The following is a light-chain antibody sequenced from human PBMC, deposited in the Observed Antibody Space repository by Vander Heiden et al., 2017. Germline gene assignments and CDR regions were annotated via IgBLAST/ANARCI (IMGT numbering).Light chain of an antibody. CDR2: DVT. J-gene: IGLJ1*01. Sequence: QSALTQPRSVSGSPGQSVTISCTGTSGDVRNYNYVSWYQHHPGKAPKLIIFDVTKRPSGVPDRFSGSKSGNTASLTISGLQAEDEADYYCYSFTGAYTEVFGTGTKVTVL. CDR3: YSFTGAYTEV. V-gene: IGLV2-11*01. CDR1: SGDVRNYNY.